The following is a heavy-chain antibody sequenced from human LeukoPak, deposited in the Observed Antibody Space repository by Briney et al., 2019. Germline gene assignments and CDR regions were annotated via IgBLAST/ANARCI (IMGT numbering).Heavy chain of an antibody. CDR1: GFTFSSYG. CDR3: ANENSYYGSGSQLNYFDY. CDR2: ISYDGSNK. V-gene: IGHV3-30*18. Sequence: GGSLRLSCAASGFTFSSYGMHWVRQAPGKGLEWVAVISYDGSNKYYADSVKGRFTISRDNSKNTLYLQMNSLRAEDTAVYYCANENSYYGSGSQLNYFDYWGQGTLVSVSS. D-gene: IGHD3-10*01. J-gene: IGHJ4*02.